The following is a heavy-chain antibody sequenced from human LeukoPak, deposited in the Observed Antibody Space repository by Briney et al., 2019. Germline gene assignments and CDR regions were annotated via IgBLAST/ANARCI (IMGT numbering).Heavy chain of an antibody. D-gene: IGHD6-6*01. CDR2: IYYSGST. CDR1: GGSISSYY. J-gene: IGHJ4*02. V-gene: IGHV4-59*01. Sequence: SSETLSLTCTVSGGSISSYYWSWIRQPPGKGLEWIGYIYYSGSTNYNPPLKSRVTISVDTSKNQFSLKLSSVTAADTAVYYCARVMDSSSSSGDYWGQGTLVTVSS. CDR3: ARVMDSSSSSGDY.